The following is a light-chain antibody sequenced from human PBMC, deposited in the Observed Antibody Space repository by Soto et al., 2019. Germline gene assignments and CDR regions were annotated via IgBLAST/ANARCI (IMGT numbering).Light chain of an antibody. J-gene: IGKJ1*01. Sequence: EIVVTQSPGTLSLSPGERATLSCRASQSVSTSYLAWYHQKPGQAPRLLIYGASSRATGIPDRFSGSGSGTDFTLTISRLEPEDVAVYYRQQYGSSPRTFGQGTKVEIK. V-gene: IGKV3-20*01. CDR1: QSVSTSY. CDR3: QQYGSSPRT. CDR2: GAS.